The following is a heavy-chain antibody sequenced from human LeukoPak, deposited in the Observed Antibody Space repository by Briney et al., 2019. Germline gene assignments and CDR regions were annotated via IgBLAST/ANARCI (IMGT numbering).Heavy chain of an antibody. Sequence: ASVKVSCKASVCTFTIYYMHWVRQAPGQGLEWMGIINPSGGTTSYEQKFPGRVTMTRNTSTSTVYMEFNSLRYEDTAAYYCARDKQQLVVLDYWGQGTLVTVSS. CDR1: VCTFTIYY. CDR2: INPSGGTT. J-gene: IGHJ4*02. D-gene: IGHD6-6*01. V-gene: IGHV1-46*01. CDR3: ARDKQQLVVLDY.